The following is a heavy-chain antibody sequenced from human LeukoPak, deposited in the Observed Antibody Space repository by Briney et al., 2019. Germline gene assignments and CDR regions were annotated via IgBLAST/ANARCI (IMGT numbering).Heavy chain of an antibody. J-gene: IGHJ6*03. CDR2: IIPIFGTA. D-gene: IGHD6-13*01. CDR1: GGTFSSYA. V-gene: IGHV1-69*05. Sequence: GASVKVSCKASGGTFSSYAISWVRQAPGQGLEWMGGIIPIFGTANYAQKFQGRVTITRNTSISTAYMELSSLRSEDTAVYYCARGYSSWYNYYYYYMDVWGKGTTVTVSS. CDR3: ARGYSSWYNYYYYYMDV.